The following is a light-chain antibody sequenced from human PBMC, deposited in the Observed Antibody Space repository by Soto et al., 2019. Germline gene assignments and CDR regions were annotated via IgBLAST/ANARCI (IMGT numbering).Light chain of an antibody. CDR3: QQYKIFST. Sequence: DIPMTQSPSTLSASVGDRVTITCRASQSIGTWLAWYQQKPGKAPKLLIYKASNLETGVPSRFSGSGSGTEFTLTISSLQPDDFATYYCQQYKIFSTFGQGTKVDI. CDR2: KAS. V-gene: IGKV1-5*03. J-gene: IGKJ1*01. CDR1: QSIGTW.